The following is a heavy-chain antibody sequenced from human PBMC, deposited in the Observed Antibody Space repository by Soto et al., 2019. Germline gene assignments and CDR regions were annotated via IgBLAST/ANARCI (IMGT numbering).Heavy chain of an antibody. V-gene: IGHV3-43*01. Sequence: GESLKISCAASGFTFDDYTMHWVRQAPGKGLEWVSLISWDGSSTYYADSVKGRFTISRDNSKNSLYLQMNSLRTEDTALYYCAKDSYYYDSSGYFDYWGQGTLVTVSS. CDR3: AKDSYYYDSSGYFDY. CDR1: GFTFDDYT. D-gene: IGHD3-22*01. CDR2: ISWDGSST. J-gene: IGHJ4*02.